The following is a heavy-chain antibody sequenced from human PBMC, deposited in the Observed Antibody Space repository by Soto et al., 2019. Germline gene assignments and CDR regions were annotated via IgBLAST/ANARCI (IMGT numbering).Heavy chain of an antibody. CDR2: INHSGST. CDR1: GGSFSGDY. D-gene: IGHD1-1*01. V-gene: IGHV4-34*01. CDR3: ARGDNWNFGEYYYYYMDV. J-gene: IGHJ6*03. Sequence: SETLSLTCAVYGGSFSGDYWSWIRQPPGKGLEWIGEINHSGSTNYNPSLKSRVTISVDTSKNQFSLKLSSVTAADTAVYYCARGDNWNFGEYYYYYMDVWGKGTTVTVSS.